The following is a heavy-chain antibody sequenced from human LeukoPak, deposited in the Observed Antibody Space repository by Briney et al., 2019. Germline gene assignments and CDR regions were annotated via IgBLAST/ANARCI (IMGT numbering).Heavy chain of an antibody. Sequence: SETLSLTCAVSGGSFSGYYWTWIRQPPGKGLEWIGEINHSGSANYNPSLKSRVTISLDTSKNQFSLKLSSVTAADTAVYYCARAQYCSGGSCYLYYYYYGMDVWGQGTTVTVSS. CDR3: ARAQYCSGGSCYLYYYYYGMDV. D-gene: IGHD2-15*01. CDR1: GGSFSGYY. J-gene: IGHJ6*02. CDR2: INHSGSA. V-gene: IGHV4-34*01.